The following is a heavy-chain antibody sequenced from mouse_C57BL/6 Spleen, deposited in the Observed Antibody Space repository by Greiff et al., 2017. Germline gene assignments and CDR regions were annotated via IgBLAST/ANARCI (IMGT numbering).Heavy chain of an antibody. CDR3: ARGPSIYDGYYDY. V-gene: IGHV1-64*01. Sequence: QVQLKQPGAELVKPGASVKLSCKASGYTFTSYWMHWVKQRPGQGLEWIGMIHPNSGSTNYNEKFKSKATLTVDKSSSTAYMQLSSLTSEDSAVYYCARGPSIYDGYYDYWGQGTTLTVSS. J-gene: IGHJ2*01. D-gene: IGHD2-3*01. CDR2: IHPNSGST. CDR1: GYTFTSYW.